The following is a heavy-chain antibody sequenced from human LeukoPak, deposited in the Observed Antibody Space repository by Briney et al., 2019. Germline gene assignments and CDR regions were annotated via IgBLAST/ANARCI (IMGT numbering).Heavy chain of an antibody. CDR1: GFTFSSIW. CDR3: ARAELRVGAYFDY. Sequence: PGGSLRPSCAASGFTFSSIWMSWVRQAPGKGLEWVANINQDGREKYYVDSVKGRFTISRDNAKNSLYLQMNSLRAEDTAVYYCARAELRVGAYFDYWGQGTLVTVSS. D-gene: IGHD1-26*01. V-gene: IGHV3-7*01. J-gene: IGHJ4*02. CDR2: INQDGREK.